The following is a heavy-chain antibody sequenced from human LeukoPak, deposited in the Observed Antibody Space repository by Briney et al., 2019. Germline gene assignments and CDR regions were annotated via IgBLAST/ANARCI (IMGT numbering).Heavy chain of an antibody. V-gene: IGHV1-46*03. Sequence: ASVKVSCKASGYTFTAYYMHCARQAPGQGLEWMGIINPSGGSTSYAQKFQGRVTMTRDTSTNTVYMELSSLRSEDTAVYYCARGYSGYDYDAFDIWGQGTMVTVSS. J-gene: IGHJ3*02. D-gene: IGHD5-12*01. CDR3: ARGYSGYDYDAFDI. CDR1: GYTFTAYY. CDR2: INPSGGST.